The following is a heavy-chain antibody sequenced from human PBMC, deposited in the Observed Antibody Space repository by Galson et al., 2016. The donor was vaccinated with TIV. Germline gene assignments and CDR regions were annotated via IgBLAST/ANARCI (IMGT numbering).Heavy chain of an antibody. D-gene: IGHD4-11*01. CDR1: GGTFSSYG. V-gene: IGHV1-69*04. Sequence: SVKVSCKASGGTFSSYGISWVRQAPGQGPECMGRIIPILGLTNYAQKFQGRVTITADTSTNIAYMELSSLRSEDTAVYFCAFTMTTITSVDYWAREPWSPSP. CDR3: AFTMTTITSVDY. J-gene: IGHJ4*02. CDR2: IIPILGLT.